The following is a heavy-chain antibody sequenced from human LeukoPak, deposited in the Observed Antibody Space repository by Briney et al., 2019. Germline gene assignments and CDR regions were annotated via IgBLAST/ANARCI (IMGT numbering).Heavy chain of an antibody. CDR1: GYTLTELS. CDR3: ASLRGFAFDY. D-gene: IGHD3-10*01. V-gene: IGHV1-24*01. CDR2: FDPEDGET. Sequence: ASVTVSCKVSGYTLTELSIHWVRQAPGTGQEWMGGFDPEDGETIYSQKFQGRVTMNEDTSKDTAYMELSSVIYEDTAVYYCASLRGFAFDYWGQGTLVTVSS. J-gene: IGHJ4*02.